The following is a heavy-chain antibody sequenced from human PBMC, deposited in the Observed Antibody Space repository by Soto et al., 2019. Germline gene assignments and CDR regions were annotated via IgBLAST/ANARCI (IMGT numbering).Heavy chain of an antibody. CDR3: ARWSYLDY. CDR1: GFSFGSYA. Sequence: GGSLRLSCAASGFSFGSYALSWVRQAPGKGLEWVSTISGSDGKTFYADSVKGRFSISRDTSQSALYLQMNSLRADDTAMYYCARWSYLDYWGQGTRVTVSS. CDR2: ISGSDGKT. J-gene: IGHJ4*02. V-gene: IGHV3-23*01. D-gene: IGHD3-3*01.